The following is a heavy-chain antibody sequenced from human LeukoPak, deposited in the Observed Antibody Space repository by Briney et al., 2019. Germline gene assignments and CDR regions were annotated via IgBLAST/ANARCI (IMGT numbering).Heavy chain of an antibody. CDR3: ARRPSGVPAAQGGNYYYGMDV. V-gene: IGHV3-48*04. Sequence: PGGSLRLSCAASGFTFSSYSMNWVRQAPGKGLEWVSYISSSSSTIYYADSVKGRFTISRDNAKNSLYLQMNSLRAEDTAVYYCARRPSGVPAAQGGNYYYGMDVWGQGTTVTVSS. J-gene: IGHJ6*02. CDR1: GFTFSSYS. CDR2: ISSSSSTI. D-gene: IGHD2-2*01.